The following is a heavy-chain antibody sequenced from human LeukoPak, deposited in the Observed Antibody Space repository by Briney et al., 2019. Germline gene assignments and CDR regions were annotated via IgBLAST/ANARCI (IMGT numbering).Heavy chain of an antibody. CDR2: ISWNSGSM. J-gene: IGHJ4*02. CDR1: GFTFDDYA. CDR3: ASIEYSNPRGY. D-gene: IGHD6-6*01. V-gene: IGHV3-9*01. Sequence: GGPLRLSCAASGFTFDDYAMHWVRQAPGKGLEWVSGISWNSGSMGYADSVKGRFTISRDNAKNSLYLQMNSLRAEDTALYYCASIEYSNPRGYWGQGTLVTVSS.